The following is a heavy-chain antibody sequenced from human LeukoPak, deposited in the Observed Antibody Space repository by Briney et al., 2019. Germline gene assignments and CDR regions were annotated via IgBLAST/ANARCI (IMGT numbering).Heavy chain of an antibody. D-gene: IGHD1-26*01. V-gene: IGHV3-48*01. CDR3: ARASWVSSSDAVR. J-gene: IGHJ4*02. Sequence: GGSLRLSCAASGFTFSSYSMNWVRQAPGKGLEWVSYISSSGSTIYYADSEKGRFTLSSDSSRNTVYFQLNNLRVEDTAIYYCARASWVSSSDAVRWGQGTLVTVSS. CDR1: GFTFSSYS. CDR2: ISSSGSTI.